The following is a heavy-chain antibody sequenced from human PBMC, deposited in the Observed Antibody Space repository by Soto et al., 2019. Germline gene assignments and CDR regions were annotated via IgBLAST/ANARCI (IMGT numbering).Heavy chain of an antibody. V-gene: IGHV3-33*01. CDR3: ARDGYSSSYCFDY. CDR1: GFTFSSYG. D-gene: IGHD6-6*01. CDR2: IWYDGSNK. J-gene: IGHJ4*02. Sequence: PGGSLRLSCAASGFTFSSYGMHWVRRAPGKGLEWVAVIWYDGSNKYYADSVKGRFTISRDNSKNTLYLQMNSLRAEDTAVYYCARDGYSSSYCFDYWGQGTLVTVSS.